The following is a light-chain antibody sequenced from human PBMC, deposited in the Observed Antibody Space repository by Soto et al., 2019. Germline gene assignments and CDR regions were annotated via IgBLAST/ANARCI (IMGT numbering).Light chain of an antibody. J-gene: IGKJ3*01. Sequence: IQLTQSPSSLSSSVGDRVTITCRASQGISSALAWYQQKPGKAPKLLIYDASSLESGVPSRFSGSGSGTDFTLTISSLQPEDFSTYYCQQFNSYPLFTFGPGTKVDIK. V-gene: IGKV1-13*02. CDR1: QGISSA. CDR3: QQFNSYPLFT. CDR2: DAS.